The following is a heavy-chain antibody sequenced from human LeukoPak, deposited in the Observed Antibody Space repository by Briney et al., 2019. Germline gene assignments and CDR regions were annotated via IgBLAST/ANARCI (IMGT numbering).Heavy chain of an antibody. D-gene: IGHD2-15*01. J-gene: IGHJ3*02. V-gene: IGHV4-4*07. CDR3: ARCTSGSCLAFDI. CDR1: GGSISSYY. CDR2: IYSSGST. Sequence: KSSETLSLTCTVSGGSISSYYWNWIRQPAGKGLEWIGRIYSSGSTNYSPSLKSRVAMSINTSNNQFSLKLSSVTAADTAVYYCARCTSGSCLAFDIWGQGTMVTVSS.